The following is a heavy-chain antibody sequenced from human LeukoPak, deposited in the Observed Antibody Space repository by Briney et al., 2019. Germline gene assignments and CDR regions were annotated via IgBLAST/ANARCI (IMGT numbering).Heavy chain of an antibody. CDR2: INQGGSEK. J-gene: IGHJ4*02. CDR1: GFTIIKYW. Sequence: GGSLRLSCAASGFTIIKYWMSWVRQAPGKGLEWVANINQGGSEKDYVDSVKGRFTISRDNAKNSLFLQMNSPRAEDTALYYCVPHYFDSSGYYHGYWGQGTLVTVSS. V-gene: IGHV3-7*01. CDR3: VPHYFDSSGYYHGY. D-gene: IGHD3-22*01.